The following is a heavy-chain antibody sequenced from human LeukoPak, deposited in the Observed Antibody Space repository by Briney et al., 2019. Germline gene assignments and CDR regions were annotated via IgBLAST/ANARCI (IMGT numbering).Heavy chain of an antibody. CDR2: IYYSGST. CDR1: GGSISSSSYY. D-gene: IGHD1/OR15-1a*01. Sequence: SGTLSLTCTVSGGSISSSSYYWGWIRQPPGKGLEWIGSIYYSGSTYYNPSPKSRVTISVDTSKNQFSLKLSSVTAADTAVYYCARHMTPPGTRGFDYWGQGTLVTVSS. V-gene: IGHV4-39*07. J-gene: IGHJ4*02. CDR3: ARHMTPPGTRGFDY.